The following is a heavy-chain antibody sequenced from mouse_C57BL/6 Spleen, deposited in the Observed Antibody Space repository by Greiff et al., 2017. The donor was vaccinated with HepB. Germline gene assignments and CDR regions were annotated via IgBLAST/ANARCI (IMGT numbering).Heavy chain of an antibody. J-gene: IGHJ2*01. CDR2: IYPRSGNT. CDR1: GYTFTSYG. V-gene: IGHV1-81*01. Sequence: QVHVKQSGAELARPGASVKLSCKASGYTFTSYGISWVKQRTGQGLEWIGEIYPRSGNTYYNEKFKGKATLTADKSSSTAYMELRSLTSEDSAVYFCARAYDYDRFDYWGQGTTLTVSS. CDR3: ARAYDYDRFDY. D-gene: IGHD2-4*01.